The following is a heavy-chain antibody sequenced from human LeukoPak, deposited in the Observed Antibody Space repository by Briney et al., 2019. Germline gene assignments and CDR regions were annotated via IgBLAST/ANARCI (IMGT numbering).Heavy chain of an antibody. CDR1: GFTFSSYG. V-gene: IGHV3-30*03. D-gene: IGHD3-3*01. CDR3: ARDTLSGVIIGPRMDV. Sequence: GGSLRLSCAASGFTFSSYGMHWVRQAPGKGLEWVAVISYDGSNKYYADSVKGRFTISRDNSKNTLYLQMNSLRAEDTAVYYCARDTLSGVIIGPRMDVWGQGTTVTVSS. J-gene: IGHJ6*02. CDR2: ISYDGSNK.